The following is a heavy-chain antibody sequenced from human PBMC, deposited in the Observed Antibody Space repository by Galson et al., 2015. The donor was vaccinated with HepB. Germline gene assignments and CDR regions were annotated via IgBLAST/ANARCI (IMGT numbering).Heavy chain of an antibody. CDR1: GYSFTSYW. D-gene: IGHD3-16*02. J-gene: IGHJ4*02. V-gene: IGHV5-51*01. Sequence: QSGAEVKKPGESLKISCKGSGYSFTSYWIGWVRQMPGKGLEWMGIIYPGDSDTRYSPSFQGQVTISADKSISTAYLQWSSLKASDTAMYYCARIGNDYVWGSYLPGYSDYWGQGTLVTVSS. CDR2: IYPGDSDT. CDR3: ARIGNDYVWGSYLPGYSDY.